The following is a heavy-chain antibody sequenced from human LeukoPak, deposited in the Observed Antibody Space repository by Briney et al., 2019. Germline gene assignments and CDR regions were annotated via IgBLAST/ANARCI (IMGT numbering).Heavy chain of an antibody. V-gene: IGHV3-9*01. Sequence: PGGSLRLSCAASGFTFDDYAMHWVRQAPGKGLEWVSGISWNSGSIGYADSVKGRFTISRDNAKNSLYLQMNSLRAEDTALYYCAREPYYDFWSGYSAYYYGMDVWGQGTTVTVSS. CDR3: AREPYYDFWSGYSAYYYGMDV. D-gene: IGHD3-3*01. J-gene: IGHJ6*02. CDR1: GFTFDDYA. CDR2: ISWNSGSI.